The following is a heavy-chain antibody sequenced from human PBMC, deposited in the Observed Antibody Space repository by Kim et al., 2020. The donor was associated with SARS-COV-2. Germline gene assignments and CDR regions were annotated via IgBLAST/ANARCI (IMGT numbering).Heavy chain of an antibody. J-gene: IGHJ4*02. CDR2: ISTYSGNT. V-gene: IGHV1-18*01. CDR3: ARDANRVGAPDFDY. Sequence: ASVKVSCKASGYTFTNYGISWVRQAPGQGLEWMGWISTYSGNTNYAQKLQGRVTMTTDTSTSTVYMELRSLRSDDTAVYYCARDANRVGAPDFDYWGQGTLVTVSS. CDR1: GYTFTNYG. D-gene: IGHD1-26*01.